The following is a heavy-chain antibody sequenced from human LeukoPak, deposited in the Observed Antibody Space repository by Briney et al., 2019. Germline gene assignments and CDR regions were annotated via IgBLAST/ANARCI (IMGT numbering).Heavy chain of an antibody. Sequence: PSETLSLTCTVSGGSISSSSYYWGWIRQPPGKGLEWFGSIYYSGSTYYNPSLKSRVTISVDTSKNQFSLKLSSVTAADTAVYYCARAGGYSYGYDFDYWGQGTLVTVSS. CDR2: IYYSGST. V-gene: IGHV4-39*01. D-gene: IGHD5-18*01. J-gene: IGHJ4*02. CDR1: GGSISSSSYY. CDR3: ARAGGYSYGYDFDY.